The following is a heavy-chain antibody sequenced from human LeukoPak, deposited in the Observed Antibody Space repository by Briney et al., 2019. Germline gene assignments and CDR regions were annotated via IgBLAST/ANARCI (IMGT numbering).Heavy chain of an antibody. CDR2: IYYSGST. CDR1: GGSISSYY. D-gene: IGHD6-19*01. Sequence: PSETLSLTCTVSGGSISSYYWSWIRQPPGKGLEWIGYIYYSGSTNYNPSLKSRVTISVDTSENQFSLKLSSVTAADTAVYYCARDLAVAGTGDHWFDPWGQGTLVTVSS. CDR3: ARDLAVAGTGDHWFDP. V-gene: IGHV4-59*01. J-gene: IGHJ5*02.